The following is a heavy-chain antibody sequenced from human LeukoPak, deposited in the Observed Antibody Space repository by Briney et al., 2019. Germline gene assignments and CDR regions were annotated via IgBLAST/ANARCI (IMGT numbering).Heavy chain of an antibody. CDR2: IRDKANTYTT. CDR1: GYTFSDHY. Sequence: GGSLRLSCVASGYTFSDHYMDWVRQAPGKGLEWVARIRDKANTYTTEYAASVKGRFTISRDDSRNSLYLQMNSLKDEDTAVYYCVRRGRLGDETSGSDYWGQGTLVTVSS. D-gene: IGHD3-10*01. V-gene: IGHV3-72*01. J-gene: IGHJ4*02. CDR3: VRRGRLGDETSGSDY.